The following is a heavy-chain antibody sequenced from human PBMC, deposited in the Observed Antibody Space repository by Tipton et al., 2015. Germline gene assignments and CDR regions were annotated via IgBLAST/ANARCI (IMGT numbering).Heavy chain of an antibody. D-gene: IGHD5-24*01. Sequence: TLSLTCNVFGGSISRSDYYWGWIRQPPGKGLEWIGNMFYSGSAYYNPALNSRVTISADTSENQFSLRLSSVTAADTAVYYCARDLEHGMDVWGQGTTVTVSS. CDR1: GGSISRSDYY. CDR3: ARDLEHGMDV. J-gene: IGHJ6*02. CDR2: MFYSGSA. V-gene: IGHV4-39*07.